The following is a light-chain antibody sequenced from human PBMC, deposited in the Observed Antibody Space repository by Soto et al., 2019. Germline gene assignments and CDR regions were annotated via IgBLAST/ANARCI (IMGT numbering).Light chain of an antibody. J-gene: IGKJ1*01. CDR2: DAS. V-gene: IGKV3-11*01. Sequence: EIVLTQSPATLSLSPGERATLSCRASQSVGSYLAWYQHKPGQAPRLLIYDASNRATDIPARFSGSGSGTDFTLTISSLEPEDFAVYYCQQRSHWPPTFGQGTKVDIK. CDR1: QSVGSY. CDR3: QQRSHWPPT.